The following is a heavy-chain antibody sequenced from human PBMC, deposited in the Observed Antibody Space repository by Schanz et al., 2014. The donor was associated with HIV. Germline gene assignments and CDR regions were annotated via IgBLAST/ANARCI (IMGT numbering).Heavy chain of an antibody. Sequence: VQLLESGGGLVQPGGSLRLSCAASGFTFSNFAMHWVRQAPGKGLEWAAVIWYDGSYKYYADSVKGRFTIARDNSKNTLYLQMNSLRAEDTAVYYCAKGLRQWLVLGVSDYWGQGTLVTVSS. D-gene: IGHD6-19*01. CDR2: IWYDGSYK. V-gene: IGHV3-30*02. CDR1: GFTFSNFA. CDR3: AKGLRQWLVLGVSDY. J-gene: IGHJ4*02.